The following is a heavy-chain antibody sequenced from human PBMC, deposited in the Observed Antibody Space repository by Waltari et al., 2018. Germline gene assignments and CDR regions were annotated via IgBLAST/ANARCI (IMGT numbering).Heavy chain of an antibody. CDR1: GDSITDSY. D-gene: IGHD1-26*01. Sequence: QVQLQESGPGLVKPSETLSLTCTVSGDSITDSYWSWIRQPPGKGLEWIGYNYSIGSTKCNPSLKTRVTISVDTSKNQFSLQLTSVTAADTAVYYCARGMGATYYFDYWGQGTLVTVSS. CDR3: ARGMGATYYFDY. V-gene: IGHV4-59*01. J-gene: IGHJ4*02. CDR2: NYSIGST.